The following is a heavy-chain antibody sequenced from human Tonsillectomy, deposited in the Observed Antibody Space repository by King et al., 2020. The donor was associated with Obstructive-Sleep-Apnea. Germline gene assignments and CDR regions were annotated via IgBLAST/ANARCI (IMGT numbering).Heavy chain of an antibody. Sequence: VQLVESGGGLVKPGGSLRLSCAASGFTFSSYSMNWVRQAPGKGLEWVSSISSSSSYIYYADSVKGRFTISRDNAKNSLYLQMNSLRAEDTAVYYCASRREYYDFGSGYYTGQAPAYWGQGTLVTVSS. V-gene: IGHV3-21*01. CDR3: ASRREYYDFGSGYYTGQAPAY. CDR1: GFTFSSYS. J-gene: IGHJ4*02. CDR2: ISSSSSYI. D-gene: IGHD3-3*01.